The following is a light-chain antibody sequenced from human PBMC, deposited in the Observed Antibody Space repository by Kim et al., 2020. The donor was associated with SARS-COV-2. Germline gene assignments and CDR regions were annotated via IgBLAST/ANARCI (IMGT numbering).Light chain of an antibody. CDR3: AAWDDNLQGVV. J-gene: IGLJ2*01. V-gene: IGLV1-44*01. CDR2: YND. CDR1: GSNIGSNT. Sequence: ELTQPPSTSETPGQRVTISCSGSGSNIGSNTVNWYQQLPGTAPKLLIYYNDQRPSGVPDRFSGSKSGTSASLAISGLQSEDEADYYCAAWDDNLQGVVFGGGTQLTVL.